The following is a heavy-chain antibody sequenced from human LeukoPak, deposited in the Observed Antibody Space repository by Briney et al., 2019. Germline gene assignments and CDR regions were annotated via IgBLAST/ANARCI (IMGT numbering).Heavy chain of an antibody. J-gene: IGHJ2*01. V-gene: IGHV4-59*01. Sequence: SGTLSLTCTVSGGSINSYYWSWIRQPPGKGLEWIGYIYHRGGTNYNSSLKSRVTISVDTSNNQFSLKLTSVTAADTAMYYCARGSLYSSGRGWYFDLWGRGTLVTVSS. CDR1: GGSINSYY. D-gene: IGHD6-19*01. CDR3: ARGSLYSSGRGWYFDL. CDR2: IYHRGGT.